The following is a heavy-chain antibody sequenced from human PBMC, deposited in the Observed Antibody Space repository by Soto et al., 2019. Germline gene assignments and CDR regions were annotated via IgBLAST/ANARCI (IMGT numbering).Heavy chain of an antibody. J-gene: IGHJ4*02. CDR3: ARGLYGDYAEIDY. D-gene: IGHD4-17*01. Sequence: GGSLRLSCAASGFTFSSYSMNWVRQAPGKGLEWVSSISSSSSYIYYADSVKGRFTISRDNAKNSLYLQMNSLRAEDTAVYYWARGLYGDYAEIDYWRQGTLVTVSS. CDR1: GFTFSSYS. V-gene: IGHV3-21*01. CDR2: ISSSSSYI.